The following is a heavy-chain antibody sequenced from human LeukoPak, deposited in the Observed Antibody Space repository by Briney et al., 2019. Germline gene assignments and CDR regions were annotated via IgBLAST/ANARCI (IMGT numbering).Heavy chain of an antibody. J-gene: IGHJ4*02. D-gene: IGHD6-19*01. V-gene: IGHV1-2*02. Sequence: ASVKVSCKASGYTFTSYGISWVRQAPGQGLEWMGWINPNSGGTNYAQKFQGRVTMTRDTSISTAYMELSRLRSDDTAVYYCARARHSSGANYFDYWGQGTLVTVSS. CDR2: INPNSGGT. CDR3: ARARHSSGANYFDY. CDR1: GYTFTSYG.